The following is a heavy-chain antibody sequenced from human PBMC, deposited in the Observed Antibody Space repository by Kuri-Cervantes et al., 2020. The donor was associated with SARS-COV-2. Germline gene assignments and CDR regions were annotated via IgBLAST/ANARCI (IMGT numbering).Heavy chain of an antibody. D-gene: IGHD5-24*01. CDR3: ARDPGEMATILVRDAFDI. V-gene: IGHV1-18*01. CDR2: ISAYNGNT. J-gene: IGHJ3*02. Sequence: ASVKVSCKASGYTFTSYGISWVRQAPGQGLEWMGWISAYNGNTNYAQKLQGRVTMTTDTSTSTAYMELRSLRSDDTAVYYFARDPGEMATILVRDAFDIWGQGTMVTVSS. CDR1: GYTFTSYG.